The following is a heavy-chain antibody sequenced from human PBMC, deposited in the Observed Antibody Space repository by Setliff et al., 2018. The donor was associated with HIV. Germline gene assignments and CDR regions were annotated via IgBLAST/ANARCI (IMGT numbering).Heavy chain of an antibody. D-gene: IGHD3-10*01. J-gene: IGHJ4*02. CDR2: INHSGST. V-gene: IGHV4-38-2*01. CDR1: GFSISSRYY. CDR3: ARGRFHRLHRPYSGSGSLGIQYFDY. Sequence: PSETLSLTCDVSGFSISSRYYWGWIRQPPGKGLEWIGGINHSGSTNYNPSLKSRVTISVDTSKSQFSLRLNSVTATDTALYYCARGRFHRLHRPYSGSGSLGIQYFDYWGQGTLVTVS.